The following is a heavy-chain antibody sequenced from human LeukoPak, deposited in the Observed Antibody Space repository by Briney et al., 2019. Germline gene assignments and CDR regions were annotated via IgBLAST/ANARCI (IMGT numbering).Heavy chain of an antibody. J-gene: IGHJ4*02. Sequence: PGGSLRLSCAASGFSFSSYAMNWVRQAPGKGLEWVSAISGSGGSTYYADSVKGRFTISRDNSKNTLYLQMNSLRAEDTAVYYCAKGATVTTSGYFDYWGQGTLVTVSS. CDR1: GFSFSSYA. V-gene: IGHV3-23*01. CDR3: AKGATVTTSGYFDY. CDR2: ISGSGGST. D-gene: IGHD4-11*01.